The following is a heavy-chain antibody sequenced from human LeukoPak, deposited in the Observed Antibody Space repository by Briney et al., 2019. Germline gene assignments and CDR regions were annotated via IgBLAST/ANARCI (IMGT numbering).Heavy chain of an antibody. CDR2: ISSEGSST. D-gene: IGHD3-16*01. Sequence: SCKASGGTFSNYWMHWIRQDPGKGLVWVSRISSEGSSTTYADSVKGRFTISRDNAKDTLYLQMNSLRAEDTAVYYCARGENTYIDYWGQGTLVTVSS. CDR1: GGTFSNYW. J-gene: IGHJ4*02. CDR3: ARGENTYIDY. V-gene: IGHV3-74*01.